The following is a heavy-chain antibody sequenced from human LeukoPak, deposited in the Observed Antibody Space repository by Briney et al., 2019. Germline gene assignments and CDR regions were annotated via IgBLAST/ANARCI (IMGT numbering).Heavy chain of an antibody. CDR2: IYYSGST. Sequence: SETLSLTCTVSGGSISSSSYYWGWIRQPPGKGLEWIGSIYYSGSTYYNPSLKSRVTISVDTSKNQFSLKLSSVTAADTAVYYCARDGDGYNYYFDYWGQGTLVTVSS. V-gene: IGHV4-39*07. CDR1: GGSISSSSYY. D-gene: IGHD5-24*01. CDR3: ARDGDGYNYYFDY. J-gene: IGHJ4*02.